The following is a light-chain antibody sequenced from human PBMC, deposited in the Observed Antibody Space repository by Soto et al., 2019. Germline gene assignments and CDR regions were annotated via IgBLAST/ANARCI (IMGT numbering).Light chain of an antibody. V-gene: IGLV2-14*01. CDR2: EVS. CDR1: SSDVGGYNY. Sequence: QSALTQPASVSGSPGQSITISCTGTSSDVGGYNYVSWYQQHPGKAPKLMIYEVSNRPSGVSNRFSGSKSGNTASLTISGLQAADEADYYCSSYTSSSTRVFGGGTKLPS. CDR3: SSYTSSSTRV. J-gene: IGLJ3*02.